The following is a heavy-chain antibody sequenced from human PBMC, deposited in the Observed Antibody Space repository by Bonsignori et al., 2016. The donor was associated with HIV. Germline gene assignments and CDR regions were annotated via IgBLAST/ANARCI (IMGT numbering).Heavy chain of an antibody. D-gene: IGHD4-17*01. CDR3: ARPIYGDPDGFDI. Sequence: VRQAPGKGLEWVAVILYDGSNKYYADSVKGRFAISRDNSKNTLYLQMNSLRSEDTAVYYCARPIYGDPDGFDIWGQGTMVTVSS. CDR2: ILYDGSNK. J-gene: IGHJ3*02. V-gene: IGHV3-30*09.